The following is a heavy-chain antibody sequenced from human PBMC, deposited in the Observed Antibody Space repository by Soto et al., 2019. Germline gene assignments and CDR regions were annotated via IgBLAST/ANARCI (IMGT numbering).Heavy chain of an antibody. CDR2: ISTGGAYM. J-gene: IGHJ4*01. Sequence: EVQLVESGGGLVKAGGSLRLFCTASGFTFRNYNMNWVRQAPGKGLEWVSSISTGGAYMFYADSVKGRFTISRDNAQNSLFVQIDSPRAEDTAVYYCARDIASPGGDYFYSWGHGTLVTVSS. D-gene: IGHD2-21*01. CDR3: ARDIASPGGDYFYS. CDR1: GFTFRNYN. V-gene: IGHV3-21*06.